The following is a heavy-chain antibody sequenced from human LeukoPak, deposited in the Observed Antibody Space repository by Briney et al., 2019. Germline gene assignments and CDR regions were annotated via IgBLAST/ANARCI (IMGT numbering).Heavy chain of an antibody. CDR2: IIPIFGTA. V-gene: IGHV1-69*05. D-gene: IGHD5-18*01. CDR3: ASAGGYSYGPDWGYYYYYMDV. J-gene: IGHJ6*03. CDR1: GGTFSSHA. Sequence: SVKVSCKASGGTFSSHAISWVRQAPGQGLEWMGGIIPIFGTANYAQTFQGRVTITTDESTSTAYMELSSLRSEDTAVYYCASAGGYSYGPDWGYYYYYMDVWGKGTTVTVSS.